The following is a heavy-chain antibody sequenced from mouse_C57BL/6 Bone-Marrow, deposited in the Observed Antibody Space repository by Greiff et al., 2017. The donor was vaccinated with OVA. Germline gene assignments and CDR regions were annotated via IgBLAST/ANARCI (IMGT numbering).Heavy chain of an antibody. CDR3: ARVTGAMDY. V-gene: IGHV1-26*01. CDR2: INPNNGGT. CDR1: GYTFTDYY. Sequence: VQLQQSGPELVKPGASVKISCKASGYTFTDYYMNWVKQSHGKSLEWIGDINPNNGGTSYNQKFKGKATLTVDTSSSTAYMQLSSLTSEDSAVYYCARVTGAMDYWGQGTSVTVSS. D-gene: IGHD2-12*01. J-gene: IGHJ4*01.